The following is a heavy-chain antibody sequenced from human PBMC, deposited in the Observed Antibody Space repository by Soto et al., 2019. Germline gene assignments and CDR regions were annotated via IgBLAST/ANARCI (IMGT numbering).Heavy chain of an antibody. V-gene: IGHV1-18*04. CDR2: ISTFNGNT. Sequence: GASVKVSCKASASTFTGYTINWVRQAPGQGLEWMGWISTFNGNTKYARNFEGRVTMTTNTSTPTAYMELTSLTFDDTAVYFCARGTVISGRWFGPWGQGTLVTVSS. D-gene: IGHD2-21*01. J-gene: IGHJ5*02. CDR3: ARGTVISGRWFGP. CDR1: ASTFTGYT.